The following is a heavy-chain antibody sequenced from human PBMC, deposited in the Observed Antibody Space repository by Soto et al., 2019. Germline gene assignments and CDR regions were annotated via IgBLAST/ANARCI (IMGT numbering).Heavy chain of an antibody. D-gene: IGHD3-3*01. CDR3: AHRVLHTVFGFVTTTAIYFDF. J-gene: IGHJ4*02. V-gene: IGHV2-5*02. CDR2: IYWDDDN. Sequence: QITLKESGPTVVKPTETLTLTCTFSGFSLTTSGVGVGWVRQSPGKAPECLALIYWDDDNRYSTSLKSRLTIPQDPSKHQLVPKMATVDPADTATYYCAHRVLHTVFGFVTTTAIYFDFWCQGTPVVVSS. CDR1: GFSLTTSGVG.